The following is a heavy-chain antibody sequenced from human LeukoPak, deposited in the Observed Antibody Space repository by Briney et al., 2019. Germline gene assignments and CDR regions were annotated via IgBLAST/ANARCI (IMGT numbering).Heavy chain of an antibody. CDR3: ARAYSERYGLGYYYMDV. V-gene: IGHV3-21*01. J-gene: IGHJ6*03. CDR1: GFTFSSYN. CDR2: ISSSSYI. Sequence: GGSLRLSCAASGFTFSSYNMNWVRQAPGKGLEWVSSISSSSYIYYADSVKGRFTISRDNAKKSLYLQMNSLRVEDTAVYYCARAYSERYGLGYYYMDVWGKGTTVTVSS. D-gene: IGHD1-26*01.